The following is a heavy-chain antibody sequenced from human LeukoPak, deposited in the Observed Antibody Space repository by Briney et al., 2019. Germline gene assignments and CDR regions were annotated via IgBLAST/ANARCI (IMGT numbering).Heavy chain of an antibody. D-gene: IGHD4-17*01. J-gene: IGHJ4*02. CDR3: ARHKSDYGDYHAH. V-gene: IGHV4-59*08. Sequence: SETLSLTCTVSDGSMSGYYWSWIRQPPGKGLEWIGYTYYSGSTNYNPSLKRRVTISEDRSMNQFSLKLSSVTAADTAVYYCARHKSDYGDYHAHWGQGNLVTVSS. CDR2: TYYSGST. CDR1: DGSMSGYY.